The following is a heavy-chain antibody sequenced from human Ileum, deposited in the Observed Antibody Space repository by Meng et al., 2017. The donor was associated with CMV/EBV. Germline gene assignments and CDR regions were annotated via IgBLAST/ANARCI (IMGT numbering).Heavy chain of an antibody. J-gene: IGHJ4*02. Sequence: SETLSLTCTVSGGSVSSGSYYWSWIRQPPGKGLEWIGYIYYSGSTNYNPSLKSRVTISVDTSKNQFSLKLSSVTAADTAVYYCARAKKYYSSGWYAGELFDYWGQETLVTVSS. CDR3: ARAKKYYSSGWYAGELFDY. D-gene: IGHD6-19*01. V-gene: IGHV4-61*01. CDR1: GGSVSSGSYY. CDR2: IYYSGST.